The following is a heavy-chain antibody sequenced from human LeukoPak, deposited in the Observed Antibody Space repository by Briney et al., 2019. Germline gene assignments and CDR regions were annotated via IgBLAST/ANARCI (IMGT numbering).Heavy chain of an antibody. CDR1: GGSISSGGYY. D-gene: IGHD4-17*01. Sequence: SQTLSLTCTVSGGSISSGGYYWSWIRQHPGKGLEWIGYVYYSGSTKYNPSLKSRVAISVDTSKNQFSLQLSSVTAADTAVYYCARGVTTVTTRIYLAEYFQHWGQGTLVTVSS. CDR2: VYYSGST. V-gene: IGHV4-61*08. J-gene: IGHJ1*01. CDR3: ARGVTTVTTRIYLAEYFQH.